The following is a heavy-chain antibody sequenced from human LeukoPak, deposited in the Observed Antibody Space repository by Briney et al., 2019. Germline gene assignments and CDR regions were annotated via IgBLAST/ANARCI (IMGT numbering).Heavy chain of an antibody. V-gene: IGHV4-34*01. J-gene: IGHJ6*02. CDR3: ARGGGYSYGYWGYYYGMDV. CDR1: GGSFSGYY. CDR2: INHSGST. Sequence: SETLSLTCAVYGGSFSGYYWSWIRQPPGKGLEWIGEINHSGSTNYNPSLKSRVTISVDTSKNQFSLKLSSVTATDTAVYYCARGGGYSYGYWGYYYGMDVWGQGTTVTVSS. D-gene: IGHD5-18*01.